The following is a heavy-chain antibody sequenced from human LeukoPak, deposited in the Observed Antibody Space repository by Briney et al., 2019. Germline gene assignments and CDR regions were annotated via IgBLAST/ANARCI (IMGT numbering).Heavy chain of an antibody. CDR3: ARSYSGYDYLDY. CDR2: MNPSDSYT. V-gene: IGHV5-10-1*01. Sequence: GESLRISCKGSGYSFTIYWISWVRQMPGKGLEWMGRMNPSDSYTNYSPSFHGHVTISADKSISTAYLQWSSLKASDTAMYYCARSYSGYDYLDYWGQGTLVTVSS. D-gene: IGHD5-12*01. CDR1: GYSFTIYW. J-gene: IGHJ4*02.